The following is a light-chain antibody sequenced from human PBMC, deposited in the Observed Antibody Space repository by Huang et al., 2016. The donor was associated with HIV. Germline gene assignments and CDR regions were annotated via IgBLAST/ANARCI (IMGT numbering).Light chain of an antibody. CDR1: QSVRDN. J-gene: IGKJ1*01. CDR2: GSS. CDR3: QQYYTWPRT. V-gene: IGKV3-15*01. Sequence: EVLMTQSPVTLSESPGGRGTISCGASQSVRDNLAWFQQKPGQAPRLLVHGSSTRATGVPARFSGSGSGTGFTLTITSLQSEDYAVYYCQQYYTWPRTFGQGTRVE.